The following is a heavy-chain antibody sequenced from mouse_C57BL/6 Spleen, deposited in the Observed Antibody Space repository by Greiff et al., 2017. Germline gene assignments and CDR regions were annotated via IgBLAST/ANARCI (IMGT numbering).Heavy chain of an antibody. Sequence: EVMLVESGGGLVQPKGSLKLSCAASGFSFNTYAMNWVRQAPGKGLAWVARIRSKSNNYATYYADSVKDRFTISRDDSESMLYLQMNNLKTEDTAMYYCVRQPLYYGSWYFDVWGTGTTVTVSS. V-gene: IGHV10-1*01. J-gene: IGHJ1*03. CDR2: IRSKSNNYAT. CDR3: VRQPLYYGSWYFDV. CDR1: GFSFNTYA. D-gene: IGHD1-1*01.